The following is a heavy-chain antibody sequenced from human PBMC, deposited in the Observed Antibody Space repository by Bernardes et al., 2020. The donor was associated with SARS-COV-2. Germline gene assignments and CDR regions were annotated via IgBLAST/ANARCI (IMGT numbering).Heavy chain of an antibody. CDR1: GFTFSTYG. J-gene: IGHJ6*02. D-gene: IGHD3-3*01. CDR2: ISSTSNYI. CDR3: ARDRLKAGVVPYPLDV. V-gene: IGHV3-21*01. Sequence: GGSLRLSCAASGFTFSTYGMTWVRQAPGKGLEWVSFISSTSNYIYYADSVKGRFTISRDNAKNSVHLLISSLRAENTAVYYCARDRLKAGVVPYPLDVWGQGTTVTVSS.